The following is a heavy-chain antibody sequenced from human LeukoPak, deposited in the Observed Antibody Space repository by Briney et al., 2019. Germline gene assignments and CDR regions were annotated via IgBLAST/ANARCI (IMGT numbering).Heavy chain of an antibody. D-gene: IGHD3-10*01. CDR3: AKSNGYGLVDI. CDR2: INHSGST. CDR1: GGSFSGYY. Sequence: NTSETLSLTCAVYGGSFSGYYWSWIRQPPGKGLEWIGEINHSGSTNYNPSLKSRVTISLDTSRNQFSLKLNSVTAADTAVYYCAKSNGYGLVDIWGQGTMVIVS. J-gene: IGHJ3*02. V-gene: IGHV4-34*01.